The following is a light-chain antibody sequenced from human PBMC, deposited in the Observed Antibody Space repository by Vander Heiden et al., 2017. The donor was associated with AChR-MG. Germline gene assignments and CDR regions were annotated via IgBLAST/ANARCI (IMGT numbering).Light chain of an antibody. CDR3: QQYNTSPFT. CDR1: QSVDSNY. V-gene: IGKV3-20*01. CDR2: GAS. Sequence: DIVLTQSPGTLSLSPGERVTLTCRVSQSVDSNYLAWYQQKPGQTPRLLIYGASSRATGIPDRFSGSGSATDFTLTISSLEPEDFALYYCQQYNTSPFTFGRGTKVDIK. J-gene: IGKJ3*01.